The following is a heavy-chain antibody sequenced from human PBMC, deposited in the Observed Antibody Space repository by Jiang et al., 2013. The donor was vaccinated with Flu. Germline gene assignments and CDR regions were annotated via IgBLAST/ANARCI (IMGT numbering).Heavy chain of an antibody. D-gene: IGHD3-22*01. V-gene: IGHV1-3*01. CDR1: GYTFTDYP. Sequence: KKPGAPVKVSCKASGYTFTDYPIHWVRQAPGQRLEWMEWINAGNGYTKYSQKFRGRVTFTRDTSASTAYMELSSLRSEDTAVYYCAVADYYDSSGSLDHWGQGTLVTVSS. CDR3: AVADYYDSSGSLDH. CDR2: INAGNGYT. J-gene: IGHJ4*02.